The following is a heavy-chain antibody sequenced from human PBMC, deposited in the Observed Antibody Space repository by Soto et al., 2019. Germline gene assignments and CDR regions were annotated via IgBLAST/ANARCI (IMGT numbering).Heavy chain of an antibody. Sequence: GGSLRLSCAASGFTFSSYSMNWVRQAPGKGLEWVSYISSSSSTIYYADSVKGRFTISRDNAKNSLYLQMNSLRAEDTAVYYCARETMSIFGVATDYWGQGTLVTVSS. D-gene: IGHD3-3*01. J-gene: IGHJ4*02. CDR3: ARETMSIFGVATDY. CDR2: ISSSSSTI. V-gene: IGHV3-48*01. CDR1: GFTFSSYS.